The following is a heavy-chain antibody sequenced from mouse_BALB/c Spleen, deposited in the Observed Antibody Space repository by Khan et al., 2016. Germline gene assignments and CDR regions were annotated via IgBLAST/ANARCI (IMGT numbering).Heavy chain of an antibody. V-gene: IGHV5-12*02. D-gene: IGHD2-10*01. J-gene: IGHJ4*01. CDR3: ARAYYDDAMDY. Sequence: VQLKQSGGGLVQPGGSLKLSCATSGFTFSDYYMYWVRQTPEKRLEWVAYISNGGGSTYYPDTVKGRFTISRDNAKNTLYLQMSRLKSEDTALYYCARAYYDDAMDYWGQGTSVTVSS. CDR2: ISNGGGST. CDR1: GFTFSDYY.